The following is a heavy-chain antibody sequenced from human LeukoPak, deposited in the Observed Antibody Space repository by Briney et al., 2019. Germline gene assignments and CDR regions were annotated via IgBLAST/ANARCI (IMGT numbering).Heavy chain of an antibody. CDR1: GFTFSSYG. CDR3: AKDRFRSGGYFDY. J-gene: IGHJ4*02. D-gene: IGHD3-10*01. Sequence: GGSLRLSCAASGFTFSSYGMHWVRQAPGKGLEWLAVISYDGSNKYYADSVKGRFTISRDNSKNTLYLQMNSLRAEDTAVYYCAKDRFRSGGYFDYWGQGTLVTVSS. V-gene: IGHV3-30*18. CDR2: ISYDGSNK.